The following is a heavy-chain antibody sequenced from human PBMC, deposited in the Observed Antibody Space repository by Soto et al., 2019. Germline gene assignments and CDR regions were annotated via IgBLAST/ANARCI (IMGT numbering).Heavy chain of an antibody. CDR3: AKDGLSDSPSAIDY. Sequence: PGGSLRLSCAASGFMFSRSGMTWVRQAPGTRLESVAGIGGSGRNTYYADSVKGRFTISRDNSKNTLFLQMNSLRDEDTAIYYCAKDGLSDSPSAIDYWGQGTRVTVSS. V-gene: IGHV3-23*01. J-gene: IGHJ4*02. CDR2: IGGSGRNT. D-gene: IGHD6-13*01. CDR1: GFMFSRSG.